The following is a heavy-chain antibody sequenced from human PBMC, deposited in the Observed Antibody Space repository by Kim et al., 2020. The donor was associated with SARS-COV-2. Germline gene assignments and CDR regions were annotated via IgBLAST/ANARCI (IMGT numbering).Heavy chain of an antibody. CDR3: VTGGFGDY. D-gene: IGHD3-10*01. CDR2: ITTGSGDYTA. CDR1: GFKFYDYE. V-gene: IGHV3-48*03. J-gene: IGHJ4*02. Sequence: GGSLRLSCEVSGFKFYDYEMNWVRQAPGKRPEWLAYITTGSGDYTAYHRDSVRDRFSVSRDNTLKSIFLYMNDLRVEDTAIYYCVTGGFGDYWGQGTLVTVSS.